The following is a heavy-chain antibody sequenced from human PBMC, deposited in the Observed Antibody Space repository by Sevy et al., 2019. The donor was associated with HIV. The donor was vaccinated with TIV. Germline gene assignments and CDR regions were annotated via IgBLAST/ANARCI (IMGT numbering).Heavy chain of an antibody. CDR3: AKVDVVVPVADYGLDV. D-gene: IGHD2-2*01. CDR1: GFTFSNYA. CDR2: ISRSGGSI. J-gene: IGHJ6*02. Sequence: GRSLKLSCAASGFTFSNYAMSWVRQAPGKGLEWVSSISRSGGSIHYADSVKGRFTISRDNSKNTLYLQMNSLRAEETAVYYCAKVDVVVPVADYGLDVWGQGTTVTVSS. V-gene: IGHV3-23*01.